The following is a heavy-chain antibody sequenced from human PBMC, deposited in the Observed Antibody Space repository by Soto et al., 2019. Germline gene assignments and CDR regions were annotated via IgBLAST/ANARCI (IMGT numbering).Heavy chain of an antibody. CDR1: GPTFISYA. Sequence: QVQLVQSGAEVKEPGSSVKVSCKSSGPTFISYAISWVRQAPGQGLECMGGVVPIFGTPNYAQKFQGRITITADESTSTAYMELSSLTVEDTAVFYCARPHEPLVPAGLFDYWGQGTLVIVSS. J-gene: IGHJ4*02. D-gene: IGHD2-2*01. CDR3: ARPHEPLVPAGLFDY. V-gene: IGHV1-69*12. CDR2: VVPIFGTP.